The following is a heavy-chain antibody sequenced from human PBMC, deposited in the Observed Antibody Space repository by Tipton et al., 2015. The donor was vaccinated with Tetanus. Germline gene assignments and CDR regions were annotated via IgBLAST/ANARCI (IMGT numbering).Heavy chain of an antibody. V-gene: IGHV4-39*01. J-gene: IGHJ3*02. CDR2: IYYSGST. D-gene: IGHD3-22*01. Sequence: TLSLTCTFSGGSISSYYWGWVRQPPGKGLEWIGSIYYSGSTYYNPSLRSRVTLSVDTSNTQFSLRVTSVTAADTAVYYCARLSSSANDAHAFDIWGQGTMVTVSS. CDR1: GGSISSYY. CDR3: ARLSSSANDAHAFDI.